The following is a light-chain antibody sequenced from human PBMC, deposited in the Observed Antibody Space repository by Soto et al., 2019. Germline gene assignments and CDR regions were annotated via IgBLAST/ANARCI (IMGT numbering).Light chain of an antibody. CDR2: GAS. CDR1: QNIDNY. Sequence: DIQVAQSPPSLSVAMGDRVTITCRTSQNIDNYLKWYQQKPGRAPTVLIYGASIVQSGVPPRFSGDGYGTDFTLSISSLHPEDFATYYCQQTFSLPRTFGQGTKVDI. V-gene: IGKV1-39*01. J-gene: IGKJ2*02. CDR3: QQTFSLPRT.